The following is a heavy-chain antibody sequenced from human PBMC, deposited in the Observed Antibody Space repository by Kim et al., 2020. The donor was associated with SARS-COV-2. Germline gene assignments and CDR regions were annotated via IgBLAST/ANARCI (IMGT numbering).Heavy chain of an antibody. J-gene: IGHJ6*02. CDR3: AKVRARLLGYYYYGMDV. Sequence: GGSLRLSCAASGFTFSSYAMSWVRQAPGKGLEWVSAISGSGGSTYYADSVKGRFTISRDNSKNTLYLQMNSLRAEDTAVYYCAKVRARLLGYYYYGMDVWSQGTTVSVSS. D-gene: IGHD2-8*02. V-gene: IGHV3-23*01. CDR1: GFTFSSYA. CDR2: ISGSGGST.